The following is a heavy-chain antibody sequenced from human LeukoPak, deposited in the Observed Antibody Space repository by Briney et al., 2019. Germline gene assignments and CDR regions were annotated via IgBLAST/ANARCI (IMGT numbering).Heavy chain of an antibody. CDR3: AREYSSSSGRSFDY. V-gene: IGHV3-48*01. Sequence: PGGSLRLSCAASAFTFSGYSMNWVRQAPGKGLEWVSYISPSATTIYCADSVKGRFTISRDNAKNSLYLQTNSLRAEDTAVYYCAREYSSSSGRSFDYWGQGTLVTVSS. J-gene: IGHJ4*02. D-gene: IGHD6-6*01. CDR1: AFTFSGYS. CDR2: ISPSATTI.